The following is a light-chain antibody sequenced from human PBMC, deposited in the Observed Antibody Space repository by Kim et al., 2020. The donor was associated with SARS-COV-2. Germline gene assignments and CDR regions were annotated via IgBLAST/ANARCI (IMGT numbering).Light chain of an antibody. J-gene: IGLJ3*02. V-gene: IGLV4-69*01. CDR1: SGHSSYA. CDR2: VNSDGSH. Sequence: GAPVKLTCTLSSGHSSYAIAWHQKQPGKGPRYLMKVNSDGSHSKGDGIPDRFSGSSAGAERYLIISSLQSEDETDYYCQTWGTGWVFGGGTQLTVL. CDR3: QTWGTGWV.